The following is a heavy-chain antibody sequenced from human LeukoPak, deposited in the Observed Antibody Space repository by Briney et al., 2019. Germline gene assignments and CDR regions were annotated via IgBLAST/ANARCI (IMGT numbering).Heavy chain of an antibody. CDR2: ISSSGGST. Sequence: GGSLRLSCATSGFTFNNYAMSWVRQAPGKGLEWVSAISSSGGSTFYADSVKGRFSISRDNSNNTLYLQMNSLRAEDTAVYYCAREHYFYHMDAWGEGTTVTVSS. CDR3: AREHYFYHMDA. J-gene: IGHJ6*03. CDR1: GFTFNNYA. V-gene: IGHV3-23*01.